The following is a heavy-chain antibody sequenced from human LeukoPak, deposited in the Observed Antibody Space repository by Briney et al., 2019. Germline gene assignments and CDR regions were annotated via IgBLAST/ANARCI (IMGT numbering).Heavy chain of an antibody. J-gene: IGHJ3*02. CDR2: ISYDGSNK. D-gene: IGHD2-2*01. CDR3: AKNPDEGLVVVPAAPGFDI. V-gene: IGHV3-30*18. CDR1: GFTFSSYG. Sequence: GGSLRLSCAASGFTFSSYGMHWVRQAPGKGLEWGAVISYDGSNKYYADSVKGRFTISRDNSKNMLYLQMNSLRAEDTAVYYCAKNPDEGLVVVPAAPGFDIWGQGTMVTVSS.